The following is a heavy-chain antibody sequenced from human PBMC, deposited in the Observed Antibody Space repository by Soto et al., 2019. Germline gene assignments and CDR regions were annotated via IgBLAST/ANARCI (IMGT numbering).Heavy chain of an antibody. J-gene: IGHJ4*02. CDR2: IYSGGST. Sequence: DVQLVESGGGLVQPGGSLRLSCAASGFTVSSYYMSWVRQAPGKGLEWVSVIYSGGSTYYADSVKGRFTISRDTSKNTLYLQMNTLRPEDTAVYYCAVGGVWSPGYWGQGTLVTVSS. V-gene: IGHV3-66*01. D-gene: IGHD3-16*01. CDR1: GFTVSSYY. CDR3: AVGGVWSPGY.